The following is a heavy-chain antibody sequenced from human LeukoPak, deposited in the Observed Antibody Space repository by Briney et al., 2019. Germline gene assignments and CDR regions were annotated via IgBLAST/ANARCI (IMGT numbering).Heavy chain of an antibody. D-gene: IGHD2-21*01. CDR2: TRYDGSNK. J-gene: IGHJ4*02. Sequence: GGSLRLSCAASGFTFSNAWMSWVRQAPGKGLEWVAFTRYDGSNKYYADSVKGRFTISRDNSKNTLYLQMNSLRAEDTAVYYCAKVAFPSDYWGQGTLVTVSS. V-gene: IGHV3-30*02. CDR1: GFTFSNAW. CDR3: AKVAFPSDY.